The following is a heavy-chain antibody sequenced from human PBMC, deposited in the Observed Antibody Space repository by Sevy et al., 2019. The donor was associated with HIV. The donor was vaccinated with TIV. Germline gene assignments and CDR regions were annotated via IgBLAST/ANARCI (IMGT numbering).Heavy chain of an antibody. CDR3: ARESIAAIGDFDY. J-gene: IGHJ4*02. CDR2: IYYSGST. CDR1: GGSISYYY. D-gene: IGHD6-13*01. Sequence: SETLSLTCSVSGGSISYYYWSWIRQPPGKGLEWIGYIYYSGSTNYNPSLKSRVTISVDTSKTQFSLKLTSVTAADTAVYYCARESIAAIGDFDYWGQGTLVTVSS. V-gene: IGHV4-59*01.